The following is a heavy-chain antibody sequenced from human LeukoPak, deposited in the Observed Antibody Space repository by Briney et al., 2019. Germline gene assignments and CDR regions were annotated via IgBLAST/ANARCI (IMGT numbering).Heavy chain of an antibody. CDR2: IKQDGSEK. Sequence: GGSLRLSCAASGFTFSSYWMSWVRQAPGKGLEWVANIKQDGSEKYYVDSVKGRFTISRDNAKNSLYLQMNSLRAEDTAVHYCARGGDIVVVVAAETEYYFDYWGQGTLVTVSS. J-gene: IGHJ4*02. CDR3: ARGGDIVVVVAAETEYYFDY. CDR1: GFTFSSYW. D-gene: IGHD2-15*01. V-gene: IGHV3-7*03.